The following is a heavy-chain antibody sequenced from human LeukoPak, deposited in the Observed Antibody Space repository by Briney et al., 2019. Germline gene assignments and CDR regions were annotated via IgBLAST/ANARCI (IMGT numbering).Heavy chain of an antibody. J-gene: IGHJ3*02. CDR2: ISGNGGST. CDR3: ARERGDYNDADAFDI. CDR1: GFTFSSYA. V-gene: IGHV3-23*01. D-gene: IGHD4-17*01. Sequence: GGSLRLSCAASGFTFSSYAMSWVRQAPGKGLEWVSAISGNGGSTYCADSVKGRFTISRDNYKNTLYLQMNSLRAEDTAVYYCARERGDYNDADAFDIWGQGTMVTVSS.